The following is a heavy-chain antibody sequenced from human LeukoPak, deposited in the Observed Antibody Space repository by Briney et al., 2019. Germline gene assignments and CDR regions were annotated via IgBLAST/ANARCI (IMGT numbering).Heavy chain of an antibody. CDR3: ARAGPGSGWYFDY. CDR2: ISPYNGNT. Sequence: ASVKVSCKASGGTLSTYAITWVRRAPGQGLEWMGWISPYNGNTRYAQKFQGRVAMTTDTSTTTAYMELRGLRFNDTAVYYCARAGPGSGWYFDYWGQGTLVTVSS. D-gene: IGHD6-19*01. J-gene: IGHJ4*02. V-gene: IGHV1-18*01. CDR1: GGTLSTYA.